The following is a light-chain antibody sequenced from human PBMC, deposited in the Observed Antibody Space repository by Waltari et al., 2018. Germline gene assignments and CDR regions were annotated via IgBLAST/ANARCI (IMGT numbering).Light chain of an antibody. J-gene: IGKJ5*01. CDR3: QHYHNWPPIT. CDR1: QSISTN. CDR2: GAS. Sequence: DIVMTQSPATLSVSPVERATLSCRASQSISTNLAWYQQKPGQAPRLLIYGASTRATGFPARFSGSGFGTEFTLTISSLRSEDFAIYYCQHYHNWPPITFGQGTRLEIK. V-gene: IGKV3-15*01.